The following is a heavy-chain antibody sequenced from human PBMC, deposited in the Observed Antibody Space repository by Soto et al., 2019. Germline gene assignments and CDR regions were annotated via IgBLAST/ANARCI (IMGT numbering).Heavy chain of an antibody. J-gene: IGHJ4*02. CDR2: ISAYNGNT. CDR1: GYTFTSYC. D-gene: IGHD2-15*01. CDR3: ATHASCSGGSCYTVXY. Sequence: ASVKVSCKASGYTFTSYCISWVRQAPGQGLEWMGWISAYNGNTNYAQKLQGRVTMTTDTSTSTAYMELRSLRSDDTAVYYCATHASCSGGSCYTVXYWGQGTLVXVSS. V-gene: IGHV1-18*01.